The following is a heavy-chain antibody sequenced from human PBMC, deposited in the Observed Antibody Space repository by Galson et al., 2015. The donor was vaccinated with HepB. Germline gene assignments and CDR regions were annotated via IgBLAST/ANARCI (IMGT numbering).Heavy chain of an antibody. V-gene: IGHV5-10-1*01. J-gene: IGHJ4*02. Sequence: QSGAAVKKPGESLKISCKGSGYSFTSYWISWVRQMPGKGLVWMGRIDPSDSYTNYSPSFQGHVTISADKSISTAYLQWSSLKASDTAMYYCARGVYSSGWYYDYWGQGTLVTVSS. D-gene: IGHD6-19*01. CDR2: IDPSDSYT. CDR1: GYSFTSYW. CDR3: ARGVYSSGWYYDY.